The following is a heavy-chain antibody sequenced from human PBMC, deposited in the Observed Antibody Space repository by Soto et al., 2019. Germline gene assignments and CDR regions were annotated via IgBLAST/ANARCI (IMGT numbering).Heavy chain of an antibody. J-gene: IGHJ6*02. V-gene: IGHV3-33*01. CDR1: GFTFGSYG. D-gene: IGHD2-2*01. Sequence: QVQLVESGGGVVQPGRSLRLSCAASGFTFGSYGMHWVRQAPGKGLEWVAVIWYDGSNKYYADSVKGRFTISRDNSKNTLYLQMNSLRAEDTAVYYCARDQLVVVPAAAHYYYYGMDVWGQGTTVTVSS. CDR3: ARDQLVVVPAAAHYYYYGMDV. CDR2: IWYDGSNK.